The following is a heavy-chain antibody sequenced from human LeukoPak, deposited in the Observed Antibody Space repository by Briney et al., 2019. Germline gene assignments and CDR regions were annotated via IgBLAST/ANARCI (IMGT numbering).Heavy chain of an antibody. Sequence: NSSETLSLTWAVYGGSITGYYWSWIRQTPGRGLEWVEEIHYTGATSYNPSLKSRATISTDTSKNQFSLRLSSVTAADTAVYYCARGNILTGYCFDFWGQGALVTVSS. CDR2: IHYTGAT. V-gene: IGHV4-34*01. J-gene: IGHJ4*02. D-gene: IGHD3-9*01. CDR3: ARGNILTGYCFDF. CDR1: GGSITGYY.